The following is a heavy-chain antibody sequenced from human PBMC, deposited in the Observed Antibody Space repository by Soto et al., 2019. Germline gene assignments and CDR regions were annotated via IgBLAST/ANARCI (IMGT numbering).Heavy chain of an antibody. CDR2: IWYDGSNK. D-gene: IGHD6-19*01. Sequence: GGSLRLSCAASGFTFSSYGMHWVRQAPGKGLEWVAVIWYDGSNKYYADSVKGRFTISRDNSKNTLYLQMNSLRAEDTAVYYCARDPAVAATPGRFDYWGQGTLVTVSS. CDR1: GFTFSSYG. CDR3: ARDPAVAATPGRFDY. J-gene: IGHJ4*02. V-gene: IGHV3-33*01.